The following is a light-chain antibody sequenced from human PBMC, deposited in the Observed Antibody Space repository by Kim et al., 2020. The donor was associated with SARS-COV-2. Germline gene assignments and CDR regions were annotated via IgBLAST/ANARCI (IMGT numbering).Light chain of an antibody. V-gene: IGLV2-8*01. CDR1: SSDVGGYNY. CDR3: GSYVGNNNFV. J-gene: IGLJ1*01. CDR2: EVT. Sequence: GQSVNISCTGTSSDVGGYNYVSWYQHHPGKAPKLMIYEVTKRPSGVPDRFSGSKSGNTASLTVSGLQAEDEADYYCGSYVGNNNFVFGTGTKVTVL.